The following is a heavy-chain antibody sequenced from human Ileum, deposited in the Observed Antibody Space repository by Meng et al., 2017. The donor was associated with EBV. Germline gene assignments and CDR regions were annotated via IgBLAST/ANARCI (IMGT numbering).Heavy chain of an antibody. J-gene: IGHJ4*02. Sequence: GRLPGSGPGLVGPSGTLSLTCSVSGDSISNEHWWSWDRQSPGKGLEWIGEIHHTRGPNYNPSLKSRVIISVDKSNNHFSLRLSAVTAADTAVYYCASNGAFSLDHWGQGTLVTVSS. CDR2: IHHTRGP. CDR1: GDSISNEHW. V-gene: IGHV4-4*02. CDR3: ASNGAFSLDH. D-gene: IGHD2-8*01.